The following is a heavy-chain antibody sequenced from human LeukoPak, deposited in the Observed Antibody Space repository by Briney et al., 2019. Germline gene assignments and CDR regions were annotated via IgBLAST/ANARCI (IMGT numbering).Heavy chain of an antibody. CDR1: GYTLTELS. J-gene: IGHJ5*02. CDR2: FDPEDGET. CDR3: ATEDYSSSSLRWFDP. V-gene: IGHV1-24*01. D-gene: IGHD6-6*01. Sequence: ASVKVSCKVSGYTLTELSMHWVRQAPGKGLEWMGGFDPEDGETIYAQKLQGRVTMTEDTSTDTAYMELSSLRSEDTAVYYCATEDYSSSSLRWFDPWGQGTLVTVSS.